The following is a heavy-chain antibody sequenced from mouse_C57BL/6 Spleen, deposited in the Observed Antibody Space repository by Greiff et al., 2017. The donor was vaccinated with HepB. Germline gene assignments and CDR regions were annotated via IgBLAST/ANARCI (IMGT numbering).Heavy chain of an antibody. J-gene: IGHJ2*01. V-gene: IGHV1-42*01. D-gene: IGHD3-3*01. CDR2: INPSTGGT. CDR3: ARGTAGFDY. Sequence: EVMLVESGPELVKPGASVKISCKASGYSFTGYYMNWVKQSPEKSLEWIGEINPSTGGTTYNQKFKAKATLTVDKSSSTAYMQLKSLTSEDSAVYYCARGTAGFDYWGQGTTLTVSS. CDR1: GYSFTGYY.